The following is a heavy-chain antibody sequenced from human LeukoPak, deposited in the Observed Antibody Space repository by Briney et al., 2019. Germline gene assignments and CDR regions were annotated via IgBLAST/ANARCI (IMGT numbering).Heavy chain of an antibody. Sequence: ASVKVSCKASGHTFSTYYMHWVRQAPGQGLEWMGWIRPDSGGTNYAQNFKGRVTMTRDTSISTAYMELNSLTSDDTAVYYCARDLPKTGYVGALDIWGQGTMVTVSS. D-gene: IGHD5-12*01. CDR2: IRPDSGGT. CDR3: ARDLPKTGYVGALDI. J-gene: IGHJ3*02. V-gene: IGHV1-2*02. CDR1: GHTFSTYY.